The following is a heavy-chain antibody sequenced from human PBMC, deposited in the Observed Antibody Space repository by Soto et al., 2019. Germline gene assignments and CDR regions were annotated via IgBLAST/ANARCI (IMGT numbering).Heavy chain of an antibody. J-gene: IGHJ4*02. CDR3: ARIKYSYGLIDY. CDR1: GLTVGSNY. V-gene: IGHV3-66*01. Sequence: GGSMRLSCAASGLTVGSNYMSWVSQAPGKGLEWVSVIYSGGSAYYVDSVKGRFTISRDNAKNSLYLQMNSLRAEDTAVYYCARIKYSYGLIDYWGQGTLVTVSS. D-gene: IGHD5-18*01. CDR2: IYSGGSA.